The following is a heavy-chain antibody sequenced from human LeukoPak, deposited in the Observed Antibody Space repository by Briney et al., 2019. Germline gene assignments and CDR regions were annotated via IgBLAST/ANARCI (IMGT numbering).Heavy chain of an antibody. CDR3: AKRIGAGNYYRGFDC. J-gene: IGHJ4*02. CDR1: GFTFSTSA. D-gene: IGHD3-10*01. Sequence: GGSLRLSCVVSGFTFSTSAMSWVRQAPGKGLEWVSGISEGDGRTFYANSVKGRFTISRDNSKNTLFLQMNSLRAEDAAIYYCAKRIGAGNYYRGFDCWGQGTLVTVSS. V-gene: IGHV3-23*01. CDR2: ISEGDGRT.